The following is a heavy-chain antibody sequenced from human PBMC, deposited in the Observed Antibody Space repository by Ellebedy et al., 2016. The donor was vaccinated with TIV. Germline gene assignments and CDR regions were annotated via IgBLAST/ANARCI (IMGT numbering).Heavy chain of an antibody. Sequence: SVKVSXKASRGTFSSYAISWVRQAPGQGLEWMGGIIPIFGTANYAQKFQGRVTITADESTSTAYMELSSLRSEDTAVYYCARDLIRRSRPNGMDVWGQGTTVTVSS. CDR3: ARDLIRRSRPNGMDV. J-gene: IGHJ6*02. CDR2: IIPIFGTA. CDR1: RGTFSSYA. V-gene: IGHV1-69*13. D-gene: IGHD3-16*01.